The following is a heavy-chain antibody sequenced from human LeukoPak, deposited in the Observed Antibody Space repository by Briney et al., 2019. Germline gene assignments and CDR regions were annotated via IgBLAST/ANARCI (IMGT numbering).Heavy chain of an antibody. D-gene: IGHD1-20*01. CDR1: GYSFTSYW. J-gene: IGHJ4*02. CDR3: ARFPPSSYNWNPFDY. V-gene: IGHV5-51*01. CDR2: IYPGDSDT. Sequence: GESLKISCKGSGYSFTSYWIGWVRQMPGKGLEWMGIIYPGDSDTRYSPSFQGQVTISADKSISTAYLQWSSLKASDTAMYYCARFPPSSYNWNPFDYWGQGTLVTVSS.